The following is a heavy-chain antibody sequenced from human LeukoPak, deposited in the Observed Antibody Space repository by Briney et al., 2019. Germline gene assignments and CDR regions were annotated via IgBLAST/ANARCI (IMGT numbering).Heavy chain of an antibody. CDR2: IKSNANGGTT. V-gene: IGHV3-15*01. CDR1: GFSFSDAW. D-gene: IGHD3-3*01. CDR3: TTNPYDSWSSQGF. Sequence: GGSLRLSCAASGFSFSDAWVSWVRQAPGRGLEWVGRIKSNANGGTTDYAAPVKGRFTISRDDSKKTLYLQMNSLKTEDTAVYYCTTNPYDSWSSQGFWGQGTMVTVSS. J-gene: IGHJ3*01.